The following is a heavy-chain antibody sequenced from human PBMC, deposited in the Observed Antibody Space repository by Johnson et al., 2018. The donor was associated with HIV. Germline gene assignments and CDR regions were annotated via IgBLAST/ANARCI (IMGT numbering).Heavy chain of an antibody. Sequence: EQLVESGGGLVQPGGSLRLSCAASGFTFRSYWMSWVRQAPGKGLEWVANINQDGNEKDYVDSVKGRFTISRDNAKNSLYLQMSTLRAEDTALYYCARVISASFWWYEAFDIWGQGTMVTVSS. CDR3: ARVISASFWWYEAFDI. J-gene: IGHJ3*02. CDR2: INQDGNEK. CDR1: GFTFRSYW. D-gene: IGHD2-15*01. V-gene: IGHV3-7*05.